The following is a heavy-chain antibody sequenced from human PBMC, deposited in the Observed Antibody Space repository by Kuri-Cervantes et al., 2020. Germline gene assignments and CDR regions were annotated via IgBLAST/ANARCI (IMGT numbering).Heavy chain of an antibody. CDR1: GFTFGDYA. V-gene: IGHV3-49*04. Sequence: GESLKISCTASGFTFGDYAMSWVRQAPGKGLEWVGFIRSKAYGGTTEYAASVKGRFTISRDDSKSIAYLQMNSLKTEDTAVYYCTRVRAHCSSTSCYVSSGYYYYYMDVWGKGTTVTVSS. D-gene: IGHD2-2*01. CDR2: IRSKAYGGTT. J-gene: IGHJ6*03. CDR3: TRVRAHCSSTSCYVSSGYYYYYMDV.